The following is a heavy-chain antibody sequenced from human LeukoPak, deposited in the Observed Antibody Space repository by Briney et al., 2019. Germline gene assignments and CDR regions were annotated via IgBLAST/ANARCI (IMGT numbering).Heavy chain of an antibody. CDR2: MNPNSGNT. CDR3: ARARYPSGWELPLYYFDY. Sequence: VASVKVSCKASGYTFTSYDINWVRQATGQGLEWMGWMNPNSGNTGYAQKFQGRVTITADESTSTAYMELSSLRSKDTAVYYCARARYPSGWELPLYYFDYWGQGTLVTVSS. J-gene: IGHJ4*02. D-gene: IGHD1-26*01. V-gene: IGHV1-8*03. CDR1: GYTFTSYD.